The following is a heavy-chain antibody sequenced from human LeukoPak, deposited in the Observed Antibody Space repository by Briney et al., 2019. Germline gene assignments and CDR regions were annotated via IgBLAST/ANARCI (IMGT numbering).Heavy chain of an antibody. J-gene: IGHJ4*02. CDR1: GGSISSGGYY. V-gene: IGHV4-61*02. CDR2: IYTSGST. D-gene: IGHD7-27*01. Sequence: SQTLSLTCTVSGGSISSGGYYWSWIRQPAGKGLEWIGRIYTSGSTNYNPSLKSRVTISVDTSKNQFSLKLTSVTAADTAVYYCARATRRDWGQYYFDYWGQGTLVTVSS. CDR3: ARATRRDWGQYYFDY.